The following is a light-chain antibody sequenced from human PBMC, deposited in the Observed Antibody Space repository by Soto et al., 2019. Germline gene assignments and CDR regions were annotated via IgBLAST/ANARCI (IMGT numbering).Light chain of an antibody. CDR2: DAS. V-gene: IGKV3-20*01. Sequence: EIVLTQSPGTLSLSPGERATLSCRASQSVSSNSLAWYQQKPGQAPRLLIYDASSRATGIPDRFSGSGSGTDFTLTISRLEPEDFAVFYCQQYRSSPPLTFGGGTKVEIK. J-gene: IGKJ4*01. CDR1: QSVSSNS. CDR3: QQYRSSPPLT.